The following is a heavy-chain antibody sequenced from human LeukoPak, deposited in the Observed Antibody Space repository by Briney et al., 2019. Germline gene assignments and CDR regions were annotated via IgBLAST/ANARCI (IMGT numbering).Heavy chain of an antibody. CDR2: ISSSNRYT. V-gene: IGHV3-21*01. D-gene: IGHD4-17*01. Sequence: GGSLRLSCAASGFTFSSYSMNWVRQAPGKGLEWVSSISSSNRYTYYADSVKGRFTISRDNTKNSLYLQMNSLRAEDTAVYYCARHDYGDYSLFDYWGQGTLVTVSS. J-gene: IGHJ4*02. CDR1: GFTFSSYS. CDR3: ARHDYGDYSLFDY.